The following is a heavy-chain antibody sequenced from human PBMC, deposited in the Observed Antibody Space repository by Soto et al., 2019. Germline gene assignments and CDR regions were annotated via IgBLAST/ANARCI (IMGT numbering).Heavy chain of an antibody. Sequence: SGPTLVNPTQTLTLTCTFSVFSLSSSGVGVGWIRQPPGKALEWLALIYWDDDKRYSASLKSRLTITKDTSKNQVVLTMTNMDPVDTASYYCAHRPSYCSGGSCYSGFAYRGQGTLVTVSS. D-gene: IGHD2-15*01. CDR2: IYWDDDK. CDR1: VFSLSSSGVG. J-gene: IGHJ4*02. V-gene: IGHV2-5*02. CDR3: AHRPSYCSGGSCYSGFAY.